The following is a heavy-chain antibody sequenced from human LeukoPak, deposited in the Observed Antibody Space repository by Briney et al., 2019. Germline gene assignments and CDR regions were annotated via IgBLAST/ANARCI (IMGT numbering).Heavy chain of an antibody. D-gene: IGHD3-22*01. Sequence: SETLSLTCTVSGGSISSSFYYWGWIRQPPGKGLEWIGSIYHSGSTYYNPSLKSRVTISVDTSKNQFSLKLSSVTAADTAVYYCARGLYYYDSSGYYPQSVDYWGQGTLVTVSS. J-gene: IGHJ4*02. CDR1: GGSISSSFYY. CDR2: IYHSGST. CDR3: ARGLYYYDSSGYYPQSVDY. V-gene: IGHV4-39*07.